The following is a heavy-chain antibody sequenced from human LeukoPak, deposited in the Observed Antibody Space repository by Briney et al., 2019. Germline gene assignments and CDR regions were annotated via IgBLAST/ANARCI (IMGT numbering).Heavy chain of an antibody. V-gene: IGHV5-51*01. CDR2: IYPGDSDT. D-gene: IGHD2/OR15-2a*01. CDR1: GYSFTSYS. J-gene: IGHJ4*02. Sequence: GGSLKVSCMGSGYSFTSYSIGWVRQMPGKGLEWMGIIYPGDSDTRYSPSFQGQVTISADKSISTAYLQWSSLKSSDTAMYYCARLIWDYLYYFDYWGQGTLVTVS. CDR3: ARLIWDYLYYFDY.